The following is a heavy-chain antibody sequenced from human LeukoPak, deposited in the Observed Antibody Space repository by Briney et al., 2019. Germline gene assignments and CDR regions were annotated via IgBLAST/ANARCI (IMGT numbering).Heavy chain of an antibody. CDR3: ARADTSYYYDSSGYYGY. D-gene: IGHD3-22*01. CDR2: INPNSGGT. V-gene: IGHV1-2*02. CDR1: GYTFTGYY. Sequence: GASMKLSCKASGYTFTGYYMHWVRQAPGQGLEWMGWINPNSGGTNYAQKFQGRVTMTRDTSISTAYMELSRLRSDDTAVYYCARADTSYYYDSSGYYGYWGQGTLVTVSS. J-gene: IGHJ4*02.